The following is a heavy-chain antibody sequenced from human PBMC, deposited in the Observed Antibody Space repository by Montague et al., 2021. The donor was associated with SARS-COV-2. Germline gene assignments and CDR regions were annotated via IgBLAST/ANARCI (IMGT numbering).Heavy chain of an antibody. D-gene: IGHD3-3*01. CDR1: GHSIWSSDW. Sequence: SETLSITCSVSGHSIWSSDWWTWVRQPPGKGLEWIGEIYHSGSTTYNPSLKSRVTISVDKSKNQFSLTLTSLTAADTAVYYCARAQKTISGMLIPPYYFDFWGQGTLVAVSS. CDR3: ARAQKTISGMLIPPYYFDF. CDR2: IYHSGST. J-gene: IGHJ4*02. V-gene: IGHV4-4*02.